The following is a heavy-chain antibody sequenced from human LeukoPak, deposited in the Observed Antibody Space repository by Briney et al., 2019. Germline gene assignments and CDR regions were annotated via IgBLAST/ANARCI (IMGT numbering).Heavy chain of an antibody. D-gene: IGHD3-10*01. V-gene: IGHV3-9*01. CDR3: AKDTDYFGSGSESLGFAH. J-gene: IGHJ4*02. CDR1: GFTFDDYA. Sequence: PGRSLRLSCAASGFTFDDYAMHWVRQAPGKGLQWVSGISWNSGSINYEDSVKGRFTISRDNAENFLYLQMNSLRADDTAFYYSAKDTDYFGSGSESLGFAHWGQGTLVTVSS. CDR2: ISWNSGSI.